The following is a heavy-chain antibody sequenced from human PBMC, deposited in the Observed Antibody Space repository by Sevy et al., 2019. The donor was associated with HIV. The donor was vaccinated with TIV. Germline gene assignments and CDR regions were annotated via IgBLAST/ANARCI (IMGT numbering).Heavy chain of an antibody. CDR3: AREGTFYYDRTQSGFQY. Sequence: GRSLRLSCAASGFTFSTYAMHWVRQAPGNGLEWVAVISYDGSNKYYADSVKGRFTISRDNSKNTLYLQMNSLRAEDTAVYYCAREGTFYYDRTQSGFQYWGQGTLVTVSS. CDR1: GFTFSTYA. D-gene: IGHD3-22*01. J-gene: IGHJ1*01. CDR2: ISYDGSNK. V-gene: IGHV3-30-3*01.